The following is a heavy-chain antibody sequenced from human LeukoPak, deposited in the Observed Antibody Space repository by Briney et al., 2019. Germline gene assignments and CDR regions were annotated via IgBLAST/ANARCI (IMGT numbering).Heavy chain of an antibody. CDR2: IYYSGST. V-gene: IGHV4-59*08. CDR1: GGSISSYY. D-gene: IGHD3-22*01. CDR3: VGGDDSSGYYEFPFEY. Sequence: PSQTLSLTCTVSGGSISSYYWSWIRQPPGKGLEWIGYIYYSGSTNYNPSLKSRVTISVDTSKNQFSLKLSSVTAADTAVYYCVGGDDSSGYYEFPFEYWGQGTLVTVSS. J-gene: IGHJ4*02.